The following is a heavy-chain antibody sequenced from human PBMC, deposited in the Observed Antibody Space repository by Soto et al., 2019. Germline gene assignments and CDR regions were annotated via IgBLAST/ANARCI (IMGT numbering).Heavy chain of an antibody. J-gene: IGHJ5*02. D-gene: IGHD3-22*01. CDR2: IIPIFGTA. CDR1: GGTFSSYA. CDR3: ARVVYYYDSSGPNNWFDP. Sequence: SVKVSCKASGGTFSSYAISWVRQAPGQGLEWMGGIIPIFGTADYAQKFQGRVTITADKSTSTAYMELSSLRSEDTAVYYCARVVYYYDSSGPNNWFDPWGQGTLVTVSS. V-gene: IGHV1-69*06.